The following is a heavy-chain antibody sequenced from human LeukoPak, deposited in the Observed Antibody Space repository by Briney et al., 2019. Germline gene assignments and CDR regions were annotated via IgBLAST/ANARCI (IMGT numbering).Heavy chain of an antibody. CDR3: ARTDGSGWYGEAFDI. D-gene: IGHD6-19*01. V-gene: IGHV4-59*08. J-gene: IGHJ3*02. CDR1: GGSIGSYY. Sequence: SETLSLTCTVSGGSIGSYYWSWIRQPPGKGLEWIGYIYYSGSTNYNPSLKSRVTISVDTSKSQFSLKLSSVTAADTAVYYCARTDGSGWYGEAFDIWGQGTMVTVSS. CDR2: IYYSGST.